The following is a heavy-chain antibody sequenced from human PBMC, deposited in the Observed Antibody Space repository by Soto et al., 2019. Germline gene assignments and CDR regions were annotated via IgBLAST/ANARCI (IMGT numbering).Heavy chain of an antibody. V-gene: IGHV3-30-3*01. CDR3: ARASRVSYYDILTGHFDY. J-gene: IGHJ4*02. Sequence: QVQLVESGGGVVQPGRSLRLSCAASGFTFSSYAMHWVRQAPGKGLEGVAVISYDGSNKYYADSVKGRFTISRDNSKNPLYLQMNSLRAEDTAVYYCARASRVSYYDILTGHFDYWGQGTLVTVSS. D-gene: IGHD3-9*01. CDR2: ISYDGSNK. CDR1: GFTFSSYA.